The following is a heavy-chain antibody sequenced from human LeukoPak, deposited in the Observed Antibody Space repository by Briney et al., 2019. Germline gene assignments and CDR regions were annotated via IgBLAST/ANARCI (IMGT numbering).Heavy chain of an antibody. J-gene: IGHJ4*02. CDR2: IYSGGST. CDR3: ATRSRAPEYYFDY. Sequence: GGSLRLSCAASGFTVNSNYMSWVRQAPGKGLEWVSVIYSGGSTYYADSVKGRFTISRDNSKNTLYLQMNSLRAEDTAVYYCATRSRAPEYYFDYWGQGTLVTVSS. CDR1: GFTVNSNY. V-gene: IGHV3-66*01.